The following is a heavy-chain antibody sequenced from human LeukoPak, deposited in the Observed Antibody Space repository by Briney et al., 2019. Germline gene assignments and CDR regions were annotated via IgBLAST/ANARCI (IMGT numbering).Heavy chain of an antibody. CDR1: GLTFSSHA. Sequence: GGSLRLSCAASGLTFSSHAMSWVRRAPGKGLEWVSGLIENGATTYYADSVKGRFTISRDNSRNTMYLQMNSLRVEDTAVYYCVKDYQVGNSPAFGDYWGQGTLVTIPS. CDR2: LIENGATT. D-gene: IGHD1-26*01. J-gene: IGHJ4*02. CDR3: VKDYQVGNSPAFGDY. V-gene: IGHV3-23*01.